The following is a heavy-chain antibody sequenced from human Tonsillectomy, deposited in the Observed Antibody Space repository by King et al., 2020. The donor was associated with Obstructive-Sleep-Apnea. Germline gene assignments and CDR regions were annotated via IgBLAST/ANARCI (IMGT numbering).Heavy chain of an antibody. D-gene: IGHD2-15*01. Sequence: QLVQSGGGLVQPARSLRLSCAASGFTFDDYAMHWVRQAPGKGLEWVSGITWNSGTIGYADSVKGRFTISRDNAENSLYLQMNSLRAEDTAFYYCAKDIAISGMVALDIWGQGTMVTVSS. J-gene: IGHJ3*02. CDR3: AKDIAISGMVALDI. CDR2: ITWNSGTI. CDR1: GFTFDDYA. V-gene: IGHV3-9*01.